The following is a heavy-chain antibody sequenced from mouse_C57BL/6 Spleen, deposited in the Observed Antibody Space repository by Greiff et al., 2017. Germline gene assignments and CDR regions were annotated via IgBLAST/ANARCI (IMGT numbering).Heavy chain of an antibody. CDR3: ARHYYGSSYLSYAMDY. CDR1: GFTFSSYG. V-gene: IGHV5-6*01. Sequence: EVQVVESGGDLVKPGGSLKLSCAASGFTFSSYGMSWVRQTPDKRLEWVATISSGGSYTYYPDSVKGRFTISRDNAKNTLYLQMSSLKSEDTAMYYCARHYYGSSYLSYAMDYWGQGTSVTVSS. J-gene: IGHJ4*01. D-gene: IGHD1-1*01. CDR2: ISSGGSYT.